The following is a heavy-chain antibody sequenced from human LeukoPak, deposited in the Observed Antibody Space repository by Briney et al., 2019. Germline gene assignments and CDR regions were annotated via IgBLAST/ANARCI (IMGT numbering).Heavy chain of an antibody. D-gene: IGHD6-13*01. CDR3: ASIDTAAGTYY. V-gene: IGHV4-34*01. CDR2: INHSGST. CDR1: GGSFSGYY. J-gene: IGHJ4*02. Sequence: SETLSLTCAVYGGSFSGYYWSWSRQPPGKGLEWIGEINHSGSTNYNPSLKRRVTISVDTSKNQFSLKLSSVTAADTAVYYCASIDTAAGTYYWGQGTLVTVSS.